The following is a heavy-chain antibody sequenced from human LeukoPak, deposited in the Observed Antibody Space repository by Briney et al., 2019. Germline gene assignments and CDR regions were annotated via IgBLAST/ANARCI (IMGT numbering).Heavy chain of an antibody. CDR1: GYTFTSYY. CDR3: ARGPSGYSSSWALFDY. Sequence: ASVTVSCTASGYTFTSYYMHWVRQAPGQGLEWMGIINPSGGSTSYAQKFQGRVTMTRDTSTSTVYMELSSLRSEDTAVYYCARGPSGYSSSWALFDYWGQGTLVTVSS. CDR2: INPSGGST. D-gene: IGHD6-13*01. J-gene: IGHJ4*02. V-gene: IGHV1-46*01.